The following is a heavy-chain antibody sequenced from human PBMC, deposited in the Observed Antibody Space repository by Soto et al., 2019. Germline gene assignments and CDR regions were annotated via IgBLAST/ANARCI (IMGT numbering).Heavy chain of an antibody. D-gene: IGHD6-13*01. CDR1: GYTFTSYY. Sequence: ASVKVSCKASGYTFTSYYMHWVRQAPGQGLEWMGIINPSSGSASYAQKFQGRVTMTRDTSTSTAYMELSSLRSEDTAVYYCAREGIAAAGDFDYWGQGTLVTVSS. V-gene: IGHV1-46*01. J-gene: IGHJ4*02. CDR3: AREGIAAAGDFDY. CDR2: INPSSGSA.